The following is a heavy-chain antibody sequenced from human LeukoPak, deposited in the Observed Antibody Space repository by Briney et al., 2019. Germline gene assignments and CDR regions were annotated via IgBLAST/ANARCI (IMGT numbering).Heavy chain of an antibody. Sequence: SETLYLTCAVYGGSFSGYYWSWIRQPPGKGLEWIGEINHSGSTNYNPSLKSRVTISVDTSKNQFSLKLSSVTAADTAVYYCARALIVVVPAAPYYYYYMDVWGKGTTVTVSS. CDR2: INHSGST. D-gene: IGHD2-2*01. J-gene: IGHJ6*03. CDR3: ARALIVVVPAAPYYYYYMDV. V-gene: IGHV4-34*01. CDR1: GGSFSGYY.